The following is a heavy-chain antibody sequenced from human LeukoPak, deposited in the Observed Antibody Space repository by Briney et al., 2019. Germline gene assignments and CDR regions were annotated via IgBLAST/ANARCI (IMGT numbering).Heavy chain of an antibody. CDR1: GFTFSSYA. J-gene: IGHJ6*03. CDR3: ARDQFYDFWSGHYRPCMDV. CDR2: ISYDGSNK. D-gene: IGHD3-3*01. Sequence: GGSLRLSCAASGFTFSSYAMHWVRQAPGKGLEWVAVISYDGSNKYYADSVKGRFTISRDNSKNTLYLQMNSLRAEDTAVYFCARDQFYDFWSGHYRPCMDVWGKGTTVTVSS. V-gene: IGHV3-30*04.